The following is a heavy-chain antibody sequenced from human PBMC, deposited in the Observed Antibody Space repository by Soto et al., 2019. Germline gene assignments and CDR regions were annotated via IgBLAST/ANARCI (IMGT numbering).Heavy chain of an antibody. D-gene: IGHD4-17*01. CDR2: IYHSGST. CDR3: AGLGTTVTTFDY. J-gene: IGHJ4*02. CDR1: GYSISSGYY. V-gene: IGHV4-38-2*01. Sequence: SETLSLTCAVSGYSISSGYYWGWIRQPPGKGLEWIGSIYHSGSTYYNPSLKSRVTISVDTSKNQFSLKLSSVTAADTAVYYWAGLGTTVTTFDYWGQGTLVTVSS.